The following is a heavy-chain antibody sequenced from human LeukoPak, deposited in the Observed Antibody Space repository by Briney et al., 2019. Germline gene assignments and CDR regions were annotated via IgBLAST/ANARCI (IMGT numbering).Heavy chain of an antibody. CDR3: ASQWPYWYFDL. Sequence: PSETLSLTCAVYGGSFSGYYWSWIRQPPGKGLEWIGEINHSGSTNYNPSLKSRVTISVDTSKNQFSLRLSSVTAADTAVYYCASQWPYWYFDLWGRGTLVTVSS. D-gene: IGHD6-19*01. CDR2: INHSGST. V-gene: IGHV4-34*01. CDR1: GGSFSGYY. J-gene: IGHJ2*01.